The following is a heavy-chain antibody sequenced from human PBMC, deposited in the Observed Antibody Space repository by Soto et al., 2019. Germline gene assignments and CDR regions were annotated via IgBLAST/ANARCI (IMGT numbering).Heavy chain of an antibody. V-gene: IGHV3-33*01. CDR2: IWYDGSNK. CDR3: AREPRGTPWIAGYYYGMDV. D-gene: IGHD1-1*01. Sequence: KVLEWVAVIWYDGSNKYYADSVKGRFTISRDNSKNTLYLQMNSLRAEDTAVYYCAREPRGTPWIAGYYYGMDVWGQGTTVTVSS. J-gene: IGHJ6*02.